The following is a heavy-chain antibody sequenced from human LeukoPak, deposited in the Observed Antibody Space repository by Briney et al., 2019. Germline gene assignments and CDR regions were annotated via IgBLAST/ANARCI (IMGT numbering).Heavy chain of an antibody. CDR3: AKGLAALRGFLNAFDI. CDR2: ISGSGGST. D-gene: IGHD6-6*01. V-gene: IGHV3-23*01. CDR1: GFTFSSYA. Sequence: GGSLRLTCAASGFTFSSYAMSWVRQAPGKGLERVSAISGSGGSTYYADSVKGRFTISRDNSKNTLYLQMNSLRAKDTAVYYCAKGLAALRGFLNAFDIWCQGTMVTVSS. J-gene: IGHJ3*02.